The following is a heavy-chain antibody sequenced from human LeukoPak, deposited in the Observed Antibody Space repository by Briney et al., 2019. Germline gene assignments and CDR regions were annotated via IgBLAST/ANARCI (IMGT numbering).Heavy chain of an antibody. CDR2: INTNTGNP. Sequence: RASVKVSCKASGYTFTGYYMHWVRQAPGQGLEWMGWINTNTGNPTYAQGFTGQFVFSLDTSVSTAYLQISSLKAEDTAVYYCARDGGVVAGKVWFDYWGQGTLVTVSS. CDR1: GYTFTGYY. J-gene: IGHJ4*02. D-gene: IGHD6-19*01. CDR3: ARDGGVVAGKVWFDY. V-gene: IGHV7-4-1*02.